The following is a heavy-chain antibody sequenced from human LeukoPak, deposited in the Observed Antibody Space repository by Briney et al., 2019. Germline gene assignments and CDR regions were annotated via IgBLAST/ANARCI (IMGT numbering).Heavy chain of an antibody. CDR1: GYSISSGYY. J-gene: IGHJ4*02. D-gene: IGHD1-26*01. Sequence: SETLSLNCTVSGYSISSGYYWGWIRQPAGKGLEWIGRIYSSGSTNYNPSLKSRVTMSVDTSKNQFSLKLTSVTAADTAVYYCAREAWSGSYFFWGQGTLVTVSS. V-gene: IGHV4-4*07. CDR2: IYSSGST. CDR3: AREAWSGSYFF.